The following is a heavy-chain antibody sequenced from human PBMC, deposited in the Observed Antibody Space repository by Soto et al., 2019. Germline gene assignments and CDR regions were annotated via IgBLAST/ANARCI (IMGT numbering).Heavy chain of an antibody. CDR3: AIYSCGDLLGLFSP. D-gene: IGHD6-19*01. Sequence: GGSLRLSCAASGFTFSSYAMCWVRQAPGKGLEWVSAISGSGGSTYYADSVKGRFTISRDNSKNTLYLQMNSLRAEDTAVYYCAIYSCGDLLGLFSPWGQGTLVTVSS. J-gene: IGHJ5*02. CDR1: GFTFSSYA. CDR2: ISGSGGST. V-gene: IGHV3-23*01.